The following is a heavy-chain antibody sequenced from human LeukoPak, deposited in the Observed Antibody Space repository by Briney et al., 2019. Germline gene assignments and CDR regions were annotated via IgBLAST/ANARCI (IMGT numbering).Heavy chain of an antibody. CDR1: GDSMSSFY. CDR3: ALAPKSNWFDF. J-gene: IGHJ5*01. Sequence: SETLSLTCSVSGDSMSSFYWNWIRQPPGKRLEWIGNIDYSGSSNYNPSLESRVTISIDTSRKQFFLKLGSVTAADTAVYYCALAPKSNWFDFWGEGTLVTVSS. CDR2: IDYSGSS. V-gene: IGHV4-59*08.